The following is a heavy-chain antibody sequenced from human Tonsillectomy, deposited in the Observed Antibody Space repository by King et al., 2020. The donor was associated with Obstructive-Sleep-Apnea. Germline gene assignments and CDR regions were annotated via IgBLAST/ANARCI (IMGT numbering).Heavy chain of an antibody. V-gene: IGHV4-59*08. CDR3: ARLGYSSGWYYFDY. D-gene: IGHD6-19*01. CDR2: IYYSGST. Sequence: VQLQESGPGLVKPSETLSLTCTVSGGSISSYYWSWIRQPPGKGLEWIGYIYYSGSTNYNPSLKSRVTISVDTSKNPFSLKLSSVTAADTAVYYWARLGYSSGWYYFDYWGQGTLVTVSS. CDR1: GGSISSYY. J-gene: IGHJ4*02.